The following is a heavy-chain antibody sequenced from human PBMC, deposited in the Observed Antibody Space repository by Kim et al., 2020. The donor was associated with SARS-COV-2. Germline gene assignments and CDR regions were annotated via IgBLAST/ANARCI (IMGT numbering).Heavy chain of an antibody. CDR2: LNTNTGNP. CDR1: GYTFTSYA. CDR3: ASTFWSGYTSWFDP. V-gene: IGHV7-4-1*02. D-gene: IGHD3-3*01. Sequence: ASVKVSCKPSGYTFTSYAMNWVRQAPGQGLEWMGWLNTNTGNPTYAQGFTGRFVFSLDTSVSTAYLQISSLKAEDTAVYYCASTFWSGYTSWFDPWGQGTLVTVSS. J-gene: IGHJ5*02.